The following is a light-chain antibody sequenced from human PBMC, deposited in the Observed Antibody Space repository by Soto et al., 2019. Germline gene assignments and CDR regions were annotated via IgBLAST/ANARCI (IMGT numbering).Light chain of an antibody. V-gene: IGKV3-20*01. CDR1: KSVSSSY. CDR2: GAS. Sequence: ESVLTQSPAALSLSPGERATLSCRASKSVSSSYLACYQQKPGQAPRLLISGASSRATGIPDRFSGSGSGTDFTLTISRLETEDFAVYYCQQYGSSSITFGQGTRLEIK. CDR3: QQYGSSSIT. J-gene: IGKJ5*01.